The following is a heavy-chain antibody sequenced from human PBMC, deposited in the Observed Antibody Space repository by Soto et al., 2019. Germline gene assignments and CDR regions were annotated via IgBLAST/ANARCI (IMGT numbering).Heavy chain of an antibody. CDR2: IYASGST. D-gene: IGHD3-9*01. J-gene: IGHJ6*02. V-gene: IGHV4-4*07. CDR1: AGSISSHY. Sequence: ETLSLTCTVSAGSISSHYWSWIRQPVGKGLEWIGHIYASGSTNYNPSLKSRVTMSVDTSKNQFSMRLNSVTAADTAVYYCERDGLDWSIEGLDVWGRGTTVTVYS. CDR3: ERDGLDWSIEGLDV.